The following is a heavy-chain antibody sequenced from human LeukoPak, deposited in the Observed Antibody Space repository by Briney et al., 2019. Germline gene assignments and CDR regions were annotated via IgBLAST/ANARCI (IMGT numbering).Heavy chain of an antibody. CDR1: GFTFSTYA. CDR2: ISYDGSNK. D-gene: IGHD2-15*01. Sequence: GSLRLSCAASGFTFSTYAMSWVRQAPGKGLEWVAVISYDGSNKYYADSVKGRFTISRDNSKNTLYLQMNSLRAEDTAVYYCARELEGYCSGGSCYNFDYWGQGTLVTVSS. V-gene: IGHV3-30-3*01. CDR3: ARELEGYCSGGSCYNFDY. J-gene: IGHJ4*02.